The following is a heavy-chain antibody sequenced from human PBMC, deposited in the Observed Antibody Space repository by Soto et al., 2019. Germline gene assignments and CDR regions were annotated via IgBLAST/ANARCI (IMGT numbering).Heavy chain of an antibody. CDR2: MNPNSGNT. CDR3: ARDFWSGYPPYYYYYMDV. Sequence: ASVKVSCKASGYTFTSYDINWVRQATGQGLEWMGWMNPNSGNTGYAQKFQGRVTMTRNTSISTAYMELSSLRSEDPAVYYCARDFWSGYPPYYYYYMDVWGKGTTVTVSS. V-gene: IGHV1-8*01. J-gene: IGHJ6*03. D-gene: IGHD3-3*01. CDR1: GYTFTSYD.